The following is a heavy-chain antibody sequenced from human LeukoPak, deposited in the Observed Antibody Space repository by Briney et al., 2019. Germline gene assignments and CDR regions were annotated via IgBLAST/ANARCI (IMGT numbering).Heavy chain of an antibody. V-gene: IGHV1-18*04. J-gene: IGHJ3*02. Sequence: GASVKVSCKASGYTFTSHGISWVRQAPGQGLEWMGWISAYNGNTNYAQKLQGRVTMTTDTSTSTAYMELRSLRSDDTAVYYCARGVYYDILTGYYDGVDAFDIWGQGTMVTVSS. CDR2: ISAYNGNT. CDR1: GYTFTSHG. D-gene: IGHD3-9*01. CDR3: ARGVYYDILTGYYDGVDAFDI.